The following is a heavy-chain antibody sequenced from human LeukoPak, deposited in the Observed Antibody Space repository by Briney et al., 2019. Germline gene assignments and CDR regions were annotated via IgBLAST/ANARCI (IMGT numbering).Heavy chain of an antibody. J-gene: IGHJ4*02. D-gene: IGHD2-8*01. CDR3: ARADCTNGVCYTYGIDY. V-gene: IGHV1-8*03. Sequence: ASVKVSCKASGYTFTSYDINWVRQATGQGLEWMGWMNPNSGNTGYAQKFQGRVTITRNTSISTAYMELSSLRSEDTAVYYCARADCTNGVCYTYGIDYWGQGTLVTVSS. CDR2: MNPNSGNT. CDR1: GYTFTSYD.